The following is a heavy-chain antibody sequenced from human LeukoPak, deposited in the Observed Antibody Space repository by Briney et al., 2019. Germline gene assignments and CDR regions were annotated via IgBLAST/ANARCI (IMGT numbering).Heavy chain of an antibody. V-gene: IGHV3-33*01. CDR1: GFTFCSCG. D-gene: IGHD2-15*01. J-gene: IGHJ4*02. Sequence: GGSLRLSCAASGFTFCSCGMHWVREAPGKGLEWVAVIGYDGSNKYYADSVKGRFTISRDNSKNTLYLQMNSLRAEDTAVYYCARDSSLLPDYWGQGTLVTVSS. CDR3: ARDSSLLPDY. CDR2: IGYDGSNK.